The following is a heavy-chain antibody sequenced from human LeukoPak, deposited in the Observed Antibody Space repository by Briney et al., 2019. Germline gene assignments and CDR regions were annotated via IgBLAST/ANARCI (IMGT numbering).Heavy chain of an antibody. CDR3: ARSGGSSWRIDY. CDR2: IYYSGST. CDR1: GASFSNDY. Sequence: SQTLSLTCTVSGASFSNDYWSWVRQAPGKGLEWIGYIYYSGSTNYNPSLKSRVTISVDTSKNQFSLKLSSVTAADTAVYYCARSGGSSWRIDYWGQGTLVTVSS. V-gene: IGHV4-59*08. J-gene: IGHJ4*02. D-gene: IGHD6-13*01.